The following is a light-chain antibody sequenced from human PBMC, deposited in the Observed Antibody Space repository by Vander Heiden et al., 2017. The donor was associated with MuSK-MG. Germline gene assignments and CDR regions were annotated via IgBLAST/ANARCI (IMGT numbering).Light chain of an antibody. CDR3: QHTVSFPRP. J-gene: IGKJ1*01. Sequence: DILLTQSPSSLSASVGDRVTISCRPSQSIRGYLNWYQQKPGKAPKLLIYGASSLHTGVPPRFSGGGSEADFTLPISRLQPEDFATYYCQHTVSFPRPFGQGTLVEVK. CDR2: GAS. CDR1: QSIRGY. V-gene: IGKV1-39*01.